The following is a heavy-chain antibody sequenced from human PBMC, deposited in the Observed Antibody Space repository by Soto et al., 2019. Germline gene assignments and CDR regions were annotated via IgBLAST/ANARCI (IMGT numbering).Heavy chain of an antibody. CDR2: IIPIFGTA. D-gene: IGHD2-2*01. CDR3: AREGGCISTSCYWDH. CDR1: GGTFSSYA. Sequence: QVQLVQSGAEVKKPGSSVKVSCKASGGTFSSYAISWVRQAPGQGLEWMGGIIPIFGTANYAQKFQGRVTLXXDXSXXTAYMELSSLRSEDTAVYYCAREGGCISTSCYWDHWGQGTLVTVSS. V-gene: IGHV1-69*12. J-gene: IGHJ4*02.